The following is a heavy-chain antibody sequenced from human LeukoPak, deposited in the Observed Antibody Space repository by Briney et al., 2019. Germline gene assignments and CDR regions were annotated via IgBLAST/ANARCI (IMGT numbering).Heavy chain of an antibody. CDR3: ARDSHSSSWYSGYFQH. CDR2: ISAYNGNT. J-gene: IGHJ1*01. D-gene: IGHD6-13*01. V-gene: IGHV1-18*01. Sequence: ASVKVSCKASGYTFTSYGISWVRQAPGQGLEWMGWISAYNGNTNYAQKLQGRVTMTTDTSTSTAYMELRSLRSDDTAVCYCARDSHSSSWYSGYFQHWGQGTLVTVSS. CDR1: GYTFTSYG.